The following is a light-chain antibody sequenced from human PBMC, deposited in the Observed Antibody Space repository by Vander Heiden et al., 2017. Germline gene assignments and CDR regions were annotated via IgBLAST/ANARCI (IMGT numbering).Light chain of an antibody. V-gene: IGLV2-14*01. J-gene: IGLJ1*01. CDR3: SSYTSSSTIV. CDR1: SSDVGGYNY. CDR2: DVS. Sequence: QSALTQPASVSGSPGQSITISCTGTSSDVGGYNYVSWYQQHPGKAPKLMIYDVSSRPSGVSNRFSGSKSGNTASLTIDGLQAEDEADYYCSSYTSSSTIVFGTGTKVTVL.